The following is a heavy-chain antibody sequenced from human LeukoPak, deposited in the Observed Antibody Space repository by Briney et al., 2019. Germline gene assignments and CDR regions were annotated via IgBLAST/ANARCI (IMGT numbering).Heavy chain of an antibody. J-gene: IGHJ4*02. CDR1: GFTFSSYA. CDR2: ISYDESNK. Sequence: PWRSLRLSCAASGFTFSSYAMHWVRQAPGKGREWVAVISYDESNKYCADSVKGRFTISRDNSKNTLYLQMNSLRAEDRAVYYCAREPSQLYAELDYWGQGTLVTVSS. D-gene: IGHD5-18*01. V-gene: IGHV3-30-3*01. CDR3: AREPSQLYAELDY.